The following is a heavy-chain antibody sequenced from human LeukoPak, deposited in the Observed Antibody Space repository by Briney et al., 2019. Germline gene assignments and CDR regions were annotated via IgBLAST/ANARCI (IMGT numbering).Heavy chain of an antibody. V-gene: IGHV1-46*01. D-gene: IGHD5-24*01. CDR2: ITASGGGT. Sequence: ASVKVSCKASGYTFTSYYLHWVRQAPGQGLEWMGVITASGGGTTYAQKFQGRVTMTRDTSSSTVYMELTSLRSEDTAVYYCTRRDGYNYGRYYFDNWGQGTLVTVSS. J-gene: IGHJ4*02. CDR3: TRRDGYNYGRYYFDN. CDR1: GYTFTSYY.